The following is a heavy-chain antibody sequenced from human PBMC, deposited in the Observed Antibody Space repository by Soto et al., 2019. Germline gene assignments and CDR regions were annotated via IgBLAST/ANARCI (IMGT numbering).Heavy chain of an antibody. V-gene: IGHV1-69*13. D-gene: IGHD1-20*01. CDR1: GGTFSSYA. CDR3: ARTNWNYSYGMDV. J-gene: IGHJ6*02. CDR2: IIPIFGTA. Sequence: GASVKVSCKASGGTFSSYAISWVRQAPGQGLAWMGGIIPIFGTANYAQKFQGRVTITADESTSTAYMELSSLRSEDTAVYYCARTNWNYSYGMDVWGQGTTVTVSS.